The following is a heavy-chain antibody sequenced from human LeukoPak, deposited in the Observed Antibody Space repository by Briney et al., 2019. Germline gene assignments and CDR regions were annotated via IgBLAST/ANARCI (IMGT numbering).Heavy chain of an antibody. D-gene: IGHD2-15*01. CDR2: ISYSGST. CDR3: AGHRSGWYYFDY. J-gene: IGHJ4*02. Sequence: KPSETLSLTCTVSGDSISNRNGYWGWIRQTPGKGLEWIGSISYSGSTSYNPSLKTRVTISVDTSKNQFFLKLTSMTAADSAVYYCAGHRSGWYYFDYWGQGTRVTVSS. CDR1: GDSISNRNGY. V-gene: IGHV4-39*01.